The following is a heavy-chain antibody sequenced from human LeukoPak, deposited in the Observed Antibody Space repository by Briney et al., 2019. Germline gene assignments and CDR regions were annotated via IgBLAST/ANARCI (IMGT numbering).Heavy chain of an antibody. V-gene: IGHV4-4*07. CDR2: IMASGGT. CDR1: GGSITSYS. Sequence: PSETLSLTCTVSGGSITSYSWSWLRQPAAKGLEWIGRIMASGGTNYNPSLNSRVTMSVDTSKNQFSLKLTSVTAADTAVYYCTRDRKGGYFDYWGQGTLVTVSS. D-gene: IGHD3-16*01. J-gene: IGHJ4*02. CDR3: TRDRKGGYFDY.